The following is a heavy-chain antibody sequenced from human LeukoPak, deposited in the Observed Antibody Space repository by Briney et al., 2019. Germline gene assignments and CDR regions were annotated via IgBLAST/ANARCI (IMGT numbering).Heavy chain of an antibody. V-gene: IGHV4-39*01. D-gene: IGHD3-10*01. Sequence: SETLSLTGTVSGGSISSRSYYWGWIRQPPGKGLECIGSIYYSGSTYYNPSLKSRVTISVDTSKNQFSLKLSSVTAADTSVYCCARQLWLGAVRYFDYWGQGTLVTVSS. CDR1: GGSISSRSYY. CDR2: IYYSGST. J-gene: IGHJ4*02. CDR3: ARQLWLGAVRYFDY.